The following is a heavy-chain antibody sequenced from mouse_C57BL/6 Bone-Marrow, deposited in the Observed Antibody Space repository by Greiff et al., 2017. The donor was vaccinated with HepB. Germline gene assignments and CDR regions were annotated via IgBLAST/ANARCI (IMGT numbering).Heavy chain of an antibody. D-gene: IGHD1-1*01. V-gene: IGHV1-81*01. CDR2: IYPRSGNT. Sequence: VKLMESGAELARPGASVKLSCKASGYTFTSYGISWVKQRTGQGLEWIGEIYPRSGNTYYNEKFKGKATLTADKSSSTAYMELRSLTSEDSAVYFCAIITTNYAMDYWGQGTSVTVSS. CDR1: GYTFTSYG. CDR3: AIITTNYAMDY. J-gene: IGHJ4*01.